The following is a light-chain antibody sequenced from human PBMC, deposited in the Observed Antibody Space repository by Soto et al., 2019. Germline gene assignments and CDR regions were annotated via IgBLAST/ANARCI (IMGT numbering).Light chain of an antibody. J-gene: IGKJ4*01. CDR1: QSVSNNY. CDR3: QQHSNWPLT. V-gene: IGKV3-11*01. CDR2: GAS. Sequence: EIVLTQSPGTLSLSPGERATLSCRASQSVSNNYLAWYQQKPGQAPRLLIYGASNRATGIPARFSGSGSGTDSTLTISSLEPEDFAVYYCQQHSNWPLTFGGGTKVEI.